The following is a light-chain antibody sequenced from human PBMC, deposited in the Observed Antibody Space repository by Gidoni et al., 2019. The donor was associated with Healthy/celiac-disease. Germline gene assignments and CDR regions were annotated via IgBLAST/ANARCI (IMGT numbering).Light chain of an antibody. Sequence: IVLTQSPDSLAVSLGERATINCKSSQSVLYSSNNKNYVAWYQQKPGQPPKLLIYWASTRESGVPDRFSGSGSGTDFTLTISSLQAEDVAVYYCQQDYSTPQTFGQXTKVEIK. CDR3: QQDYSTPQT. V-gene: IGKV4-1*01. CDR1: QSVLYSSNNKNY. CDR2: WAS. J-gene: IGKJ1*01.